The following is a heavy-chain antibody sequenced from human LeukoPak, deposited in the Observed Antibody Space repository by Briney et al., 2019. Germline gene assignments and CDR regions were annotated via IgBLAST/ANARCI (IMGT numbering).Heavy chain of an antibody. CDR2: ISAYNGNT. Sequence: ASVKVSCKASGGTFSSYAISWVRQAPGQGLEWMGWISAYNGNTNYAQKLQGRVTMTTDTSTSTAYMELRSLRSDDTAVYYCARGGFSLNWFDPWGQGTLVTVSS. V-gene: IGHV1-18*01. CDR3: ARGGFSLNWFDP. J-gene: IGHJ5*02. CDR1: GGTFSSYA. D-gene: IGHD3-16*01.